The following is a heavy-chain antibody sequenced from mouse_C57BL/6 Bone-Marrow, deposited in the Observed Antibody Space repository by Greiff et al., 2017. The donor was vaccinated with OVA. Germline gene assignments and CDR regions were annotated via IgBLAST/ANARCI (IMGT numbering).Heavy chain of an antibody. J-gene: IGHJ3*01. V-gene: IGHV1-64*01. CDR2: IHPNSGST. Sequence: QVQLQQPGAELVKPGASVKLSCKASGYTFTSYWMHWVKQRPGQGLEWIGMIHPNSGSTNYNEKFKSKATLTADKSSSTAYMQLSSLTSEDAASDNYALVTTVEAAVAYWGQGTLVTVSA. CDR3: ALVTTVEAAVAY. CDR1: GYTFTSYW. D-gene: IGHD1-1*01.